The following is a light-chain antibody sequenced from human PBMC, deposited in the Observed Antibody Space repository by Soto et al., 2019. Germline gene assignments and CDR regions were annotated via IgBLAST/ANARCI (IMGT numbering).Light chain of an antibody. J-gene: IGKJ2*01. CDR1: QSVRSN. V-gene: IGKV3-15*01. CDR2: GAS. CDR3: QQYNNWPPFT. Sequence: IVMTQSPATLSVSPGDRATLSCRASQSVRSNLAWYQQKPGQAPRLLIYGASTRATGIPARFSGSGSGTEFTLIISSLQSEDFAVYFCQQYNNWPPFTFGQGTKLEIK.